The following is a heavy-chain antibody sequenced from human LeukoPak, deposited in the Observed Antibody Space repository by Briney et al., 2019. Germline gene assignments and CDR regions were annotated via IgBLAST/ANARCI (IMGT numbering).Heavy chain of an antibody. Sequence: ASVKVSCKASGYTFTSYDINWVRQATGQGLEWMGWMNPNSGNTGYAQKFQGRVTMTRNTSISTAYIELSSLRSEDTAVYYCARGSLKYYDFWSGYYPEYYYGMDVWGQGTTVTVSS. CDR3: ARGSLKYYDFWSGYYPEYYYGMDV. CDR1: GYTFTSYD. D-gene: IGHD3-3*01. J-gene: IGHJ6*02. V-gene: IGHV1-8*01. CDR2: MNPNSGNT.